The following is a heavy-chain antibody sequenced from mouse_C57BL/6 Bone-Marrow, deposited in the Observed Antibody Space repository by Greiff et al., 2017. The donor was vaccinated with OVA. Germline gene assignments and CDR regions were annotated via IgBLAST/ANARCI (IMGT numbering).Heavy chain of an antibody. CDR1: GFSFNTYA. CDR2: IRSKSNNYAT. V-gene: IGHV10-1*01. Sequence: GGGLVQPKGSLKLSCAASGFSFNTYAMNWVRQAPGKGLEWVARIRSKSNNYATYYADSVKDRFTISRDDSESMLYLQMNNLKTEDTAMYYCVRHEYYEAMDYWGQGTSVTVSS. J-gene: IGHJ4*01. CDR3: VRHEYYEAMDY. D-gene: IGHD1-1*01.